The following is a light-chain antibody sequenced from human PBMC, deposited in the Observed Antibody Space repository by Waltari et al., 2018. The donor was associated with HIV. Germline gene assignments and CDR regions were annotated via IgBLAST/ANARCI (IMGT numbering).Light chain of an antibody. CDR3: ESYTSTSVWV. Sequence: QSALTQPASVSGSPGQSITISCTGSSSDVGGSNFVSGSKQHPSKAPRVLIYDVNTRPSGVSDLFSGSRSGDTASLTISGLQPEDEADYYCESYTSTSVWVFGGGTRLTVL. CDR2: DVN. J-gene: IGLJ3*02. CDR1: SSDVGGSNF. V-gene: IGLV2-14*03.